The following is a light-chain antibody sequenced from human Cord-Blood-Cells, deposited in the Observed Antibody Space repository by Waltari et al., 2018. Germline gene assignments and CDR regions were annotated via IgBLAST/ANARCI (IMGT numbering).Light chain of an antibody. J-gene: IGLJ2*01. CDR2: QDS. CDR1: KLGDKY. V-gene: IGLV3-1*01. Sequence: SYELTQPPSVSVSPGQTASITFSGDKLGDKYACWYQQKPGQSPVLVIYQDSKRHSGITDRFSGSNSGNTATLTISGTQAMDEADYYCQAWDSSTVVFGGGTKLTVL. CDR3: QAWDSSTVV.